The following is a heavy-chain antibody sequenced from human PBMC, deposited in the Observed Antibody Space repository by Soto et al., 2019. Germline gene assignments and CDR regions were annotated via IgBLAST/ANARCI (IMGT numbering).Heavy chain of an antibody. J-gene: IGHJ4*02. Sequence: EVQLLEAGGDLIQPGGSLRLSCAASGFTFSSYTMTWVRQAAGKGLEWVSAINGGGGSTYYADSGKGRFTISRDNSKDTLYLQMNSLRAEDTAVYYCAKDKVCSGGSCYYDYWGQGTLVTVSS. CDR2: INGGGGST. CDR1: GFTFSSYT. CDR3: AKDKVCSGGSCYYDY. D-gene: IGHD2-15*01. V-gene: IGHV3-23*01.